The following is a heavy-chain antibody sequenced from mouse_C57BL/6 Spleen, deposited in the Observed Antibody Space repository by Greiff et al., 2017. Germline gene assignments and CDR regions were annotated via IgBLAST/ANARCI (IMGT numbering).Heavy chain of an antibody. CDR2: IYWDDDK. V-gene: IGHV8-12*01. Sequence: QVTLKVSGPGILQSSQTLSLTCSFSGFSLSTSGMGVSWIRQPSGKGLEWLAHIYWDDDKRYNPSLKSRLTISKDTSRNQVFLKITSVDTADTATYYCARRGPNYGSSYVHWYFDVWGTGTTVTVSS. D-gene: IGHD1-1*01. J-gene: IGHJ1*03. CDR3: ARRGPNYGSSYVHWYFDV. CDR1: GFSLSTSGMG.